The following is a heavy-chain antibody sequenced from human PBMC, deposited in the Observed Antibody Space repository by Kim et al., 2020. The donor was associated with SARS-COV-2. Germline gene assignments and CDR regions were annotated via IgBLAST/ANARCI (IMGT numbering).Heavy chain of an antibody. D-gene: IGHD2-2*01. Sequence: SETLSLTCTVSGGSISSYGWSWIWQPAEKGMEWIGRSYTCGSTNYNHSHKSRGTMSVEMAKNQISLNLSSVTATDTAVYYCASTCSSTSCTYYGMDVWVEETTVTVSS. CDR2: SYTCGST. V-gene: IGHV4-4*07. J-gene: IGHJ6*02. CDR1: GGSISSYG. CDR3: ASTCSSTSCTYYGMDV.